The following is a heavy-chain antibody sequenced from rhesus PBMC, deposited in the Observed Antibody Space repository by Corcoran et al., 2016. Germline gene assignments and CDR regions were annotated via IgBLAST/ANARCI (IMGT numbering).Heavy chain of an antibody. J-gene: IGHJ4*01. Sequence: QLQLQESGPGLVKPSETLSLTCAVSGGSISSNYWSWIRQPPGKGLEWIGRISGSGGSTDYNPYLKSRVTISTDTSKNQFSRNLSSGTAADTAVYYCARDRGSGNVWVYVDYWGQGVLVTGSS. CDR2: ISGSGGST. D-gene: IGHD6-25*01. CDR3: ARDRGSGNVWVYVDY. V-gene: IGHV4-173*01. CDR1: GGSISSNY.